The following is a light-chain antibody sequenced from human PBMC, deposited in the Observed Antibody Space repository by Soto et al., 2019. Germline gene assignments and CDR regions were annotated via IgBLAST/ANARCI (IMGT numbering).Light chain of an antibody. CDR2: EVN. V-gene: IGLV2-8*01. J-gene: IGLJ1*01. CDR3: SSYAGINNVGV. Sequence: QSALTQPPSASGSPGQSVTISCTGTSSDVGGYKYVSWYQQHPGKAPKLMIFEVNKRPSGVPDRFSGSKSGNTASLTVSGLQAEDEADYNCSSYAGINNVGVFGTGTKVTVL. CDR1: SSDVGGYKY.